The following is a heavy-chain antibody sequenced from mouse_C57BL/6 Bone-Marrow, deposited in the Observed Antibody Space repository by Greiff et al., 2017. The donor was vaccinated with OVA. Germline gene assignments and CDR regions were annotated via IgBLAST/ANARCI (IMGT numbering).Heavy chain of an antibody. CDR2: INPSDSDT. V-gene: IGHV1-74*01. CDR3: AIRGYFDV. J-gene: IGHJ1*03. CDR1: GYTFTSYW. Sequence: QVQLQQSGAELVKPGASVKVSCKASGYTFTSYWMHWVKQRPGQGLEWIGRINPSDSDTNYNQKFKGKATLTVDKSSSTAYMQLSSLTSEDSAVYYCAIRGYFDVWGTGTAVTVSA.